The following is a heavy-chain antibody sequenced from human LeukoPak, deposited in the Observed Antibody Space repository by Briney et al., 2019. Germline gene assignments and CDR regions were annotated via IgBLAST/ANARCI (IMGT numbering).Heavy chain of an antibody. CDR2: ISGSGGST. D-gene: IGHD3-9*01. J-gene: IGHJ4*02. CDR3: AKVERVLRYFDWFPPSRQYYFDY. Sequence: GGSLRLSCAASGFTFSSYAMSWVRQAPGKGLEWVSAISGSGGSTYYADSVKGRFTISRDNSKNTLYLQMNSLRAEDTAVYYCAKVERVLRYFDWFPPSRQYYFDYWGQGTLVTVSS. CDR1: GFTFSSYA. V-gene: IGHV3-23*01.